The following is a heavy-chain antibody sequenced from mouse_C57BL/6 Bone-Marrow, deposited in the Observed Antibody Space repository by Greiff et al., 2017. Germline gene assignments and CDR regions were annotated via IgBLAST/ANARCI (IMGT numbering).Heavy chain of an antibody. J-gene: IGHJ1*03. Sequence: QVQLQQPGAELVMPGASVKLSCKASGYTFTSYWMHWVKQRPGQGLELIGEIDPSDSYTNYNQKFKGKSTLTVDKSSSKTYMQLSSLTSEDSAVYYCARNDYDSYWYFDVWGTGTTVTVSS. CDR2: IDPSDSYT. CDR1: GYTFTSYW. CDR3: ARNDYDSYWYFDV. V-gene: IGHV1-69*01. D-gene: IGHD2-4*01.